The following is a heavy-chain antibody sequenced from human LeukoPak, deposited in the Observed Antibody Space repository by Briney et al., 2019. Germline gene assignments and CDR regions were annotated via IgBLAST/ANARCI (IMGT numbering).Heavy chain of an antibody. V-gene: IGHV3-21*01. J-gene: IGHJ3*02. CDR2: ISSSSYI. CDR3: ARDGLTYYYDSSGYSTEDAFDI. CDR1: GFTFSSYS. D-gene: IGHD3-22*01. Sequence: GGSLRLSCAASGFTFSSYSMNWVRQAPGKGLEWVSSISSSSYIYYADSVKGRFTISRDNAKNSLYLQMNSLRAEDTAVYYCARDGLTYYYDSSGYSTEDAFDIWSQGTMVTVSS.